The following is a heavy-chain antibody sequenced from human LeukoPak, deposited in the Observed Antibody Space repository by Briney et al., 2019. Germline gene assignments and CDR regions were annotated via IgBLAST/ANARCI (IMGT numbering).Heavy chain of an antibody. V-gene: IGHV4-39*01. CDR3: ASGPGYYGFWSGYPRLNWFDP. Sequence: SETLSLTCTVSGGSISSSSYYWGWIRQPPGKGLEWIGSIYYSGGTYYNPSLKSRVTISVDTSKNQFSLKLSSVTAADTAVYYCASGPGYYGFWSGYPRLNWFDPWGQGTLVTVSS. CDR1: GGSISSSSYY. D-gene: IGHD3-3*01. J-gene: IGHJ5*02. CDR2: IYYSGGT.